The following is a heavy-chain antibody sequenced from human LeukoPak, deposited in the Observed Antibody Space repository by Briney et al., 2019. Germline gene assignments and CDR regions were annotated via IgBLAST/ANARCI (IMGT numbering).Heavy chain of an antibody. V-gene: IGHV3-30*18. CDR2: ISYDGITN. D-gene: IGHD2-21*01. J-gene: IGHJ4*02. CDR3: AKKAAPVSAIRAGFDY. Sequence: PGGSLILSCSASGFTFTSYGMHWVRQAPGKGLEWVAVISYDGITNYYADSVKGRFTVSRDNSENTLYLQMNSLRADDTAVYYCAKKAAPVSAIRAGFDYWGQGTLVTVSS. CDR1: GFTFTSYG.